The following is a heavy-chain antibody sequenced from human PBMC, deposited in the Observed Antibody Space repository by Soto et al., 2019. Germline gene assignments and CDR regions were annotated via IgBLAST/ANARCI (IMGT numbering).Heavy chain of an antibody. CDR1: GDSIISSNSH. J-gene: IGHJ3*02. Sequence: SETLSLTCTVSGDSIISSNSHWGWTRQPPGKGLEYIGSVYYGGAIFYSGNIYYNPSLKSRVTISVDTSKNQFSLRLSSVTAADTGVYYCVRYDRINMKPYSPEGFHIWGQGTMVTVSS. V-gene: IGHV4-39*01. CDR3: VRYDRINMKPYSPEGFHI. D-gene: IGHD3-3*02. CDR2: VYYGGAIFYSGNI.